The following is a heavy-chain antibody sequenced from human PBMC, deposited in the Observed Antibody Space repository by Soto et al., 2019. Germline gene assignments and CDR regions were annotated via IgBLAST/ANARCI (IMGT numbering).Heavy chain of an antibody. CDR2: IYSGGST. D-gene: IGHD3-10*01. CDR3: AKLYYYGSGSHRYYFDY. V-gene: IGHV3-66*01. CDR1: GFTVSSNY. J-gene: IGHJ4*02. Sequence: GGSLRLSCAASGFTVSSNYMSWVRQAPGKGLEWVSVIYSGGSTYYADSVKGRFTISRDNSKNTLYLQMNSLRAEDTAVYYCAKLYYYGSGSHRYYFDYWGQGTLVTVSS.